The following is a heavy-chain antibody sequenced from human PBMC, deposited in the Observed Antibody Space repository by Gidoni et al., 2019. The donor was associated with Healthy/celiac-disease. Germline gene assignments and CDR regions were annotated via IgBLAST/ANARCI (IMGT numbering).Heavy chain of an antibody. CDR3: TRVGYCSSTSCYTGYNWFDP. J-gene: IGHJ5*02. CDR2: IRSKANGGTT. D-gene: IGHD2-2*02. CDR1: GFTFGDYA. V-gene: IGHV3-49*05. Sequence: EVQLVESGGGLVKPGRSLRLSCTASGFTFGDYAISCFRQAPGKGLEWVGFIRSKANGGTTEYAASVKGRFTSSRDDSKSIAYLQMNSLKTEDTAVYYCTRVGYCSSTSCYTGYNWFDPWGQETLVTVSS.